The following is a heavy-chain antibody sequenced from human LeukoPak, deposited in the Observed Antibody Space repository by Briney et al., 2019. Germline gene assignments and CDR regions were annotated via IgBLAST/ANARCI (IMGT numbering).Heavy chain of an antibody. V-gene: IGHV4-59*01. CDR2: IYNSGST. CDR3: ARDKGPYWYFDL. J-gene: IGHJ2*01. Sequence: SETLSLTCTVSDGSITSYYWNWIRQPPGKGLEWIGKIYNSGSTDYNPSLKSQVTISVNTSKNQISLKLSSVTAADTAVYYCARDKGPYWYFDLWGRGTLVTVSS. CDR1: DGSITSYY.